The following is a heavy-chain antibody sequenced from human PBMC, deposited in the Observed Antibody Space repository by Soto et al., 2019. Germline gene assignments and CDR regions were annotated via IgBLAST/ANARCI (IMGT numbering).Heavy chain of an antibody. D-gene: IGHD5-12*01. V-gene: IGHV4-4*07. CDR3: ARIVATILDAFDI. J-gene: IGHJ3*02. Sequence: QVQLQESGPGLVKPSETLSLTCTVSDGSISSYYWSWIRQPAGKGLEWIGRIYTSGRPNYNPSLKILVTMSVDTSKNQFSLELSSVTAADPAVYYCARIVATILDAFDIWGQGTMVTVSS. CDR2: IYTSGRP. CDR1: DGSISSYY.